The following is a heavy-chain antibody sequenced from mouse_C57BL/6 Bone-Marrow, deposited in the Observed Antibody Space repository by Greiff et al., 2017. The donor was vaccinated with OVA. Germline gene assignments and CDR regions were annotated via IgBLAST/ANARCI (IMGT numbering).Heavy chain of an antibody. V-gene: IGHV1-81*01. CDR1: GYTFTSYG. CDR3: ASPPHYYGSSPFAY. Sequence: QVHVKQSGAELARPGASVKLSCKASGYTFTSYGISWVKQRTGQGLEWIGEIYPRSGNTYYNEKFKGKATLTADKSSSTAYMELRSLTSEDSAVYFCASPPHYYGSSPFAYWGQGTLVTVSA. CDR2: IYPRSGNT. D-gene: IGHD1-1*01. J-gene: IGHJ3*01.